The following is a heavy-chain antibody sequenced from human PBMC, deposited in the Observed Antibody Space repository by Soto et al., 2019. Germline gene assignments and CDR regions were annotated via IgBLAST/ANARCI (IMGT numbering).Heavy chain of an antibody. J-gene: IGHJ4*02. CDR2: MFYSGDT. D-gene: IGHD3-10*01. CDR3: ARAQSVFFGSGSYYNWLFDL. V-gene: IGHV4-39*01. CDR1: GGSISSSDYY. Sequence: SETLSLTCTVSGGSISSSDYYWGWIRQPPGKGLEWIGNMFYSGDTYYKPSLKSRVTISVDTSKNQFSLKLSSVTAADTAVYYCARAQSVFFGSGSYYNWLFDLWGQGTLVTVSS.